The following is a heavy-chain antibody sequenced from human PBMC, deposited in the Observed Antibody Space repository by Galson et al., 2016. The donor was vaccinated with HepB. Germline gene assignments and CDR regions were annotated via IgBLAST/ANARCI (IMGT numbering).Heavy chain of an antibody. V-gene: IGHV3-23*01. CDR2: ITDSGGST. J-gene: IGHJ4*02. CDR1: GITFSRYA. CDR3: AKGRCSGLGCDYLDY. D-gene: IGHD6-19*01. Sequence: SLRLSCVASGITFSRYAMNWVRQAPGKGLEWVSTITDSGGSTYLADSVRGRFTISRDNSKSTLYLQMNSLRAEDTAIYYCAKGRCSGLGCDYLDYWGQGTRVTVSS.